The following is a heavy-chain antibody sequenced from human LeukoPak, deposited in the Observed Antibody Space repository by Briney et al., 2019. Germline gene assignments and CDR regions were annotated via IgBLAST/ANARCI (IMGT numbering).Heavy chain of an antibody. V-gene: IGHV4-31*03. CDR3: ARDSGYSYGPLDY. CDR2: IYYSGST. CDR1: GGSISSGGYY. Sequence: SQTLSHTCTVSGGSISSGGYYWSWIRQHPGKGLEWIGYIYYSGSTYYNPSLKSRVTISVDMSKNQFSLKLSSVTAADTAVYYCARDSGYSYGPLDYWGQGILVTVSS. D-gene: IGHD5-18*01. J-gene: IGHJ4*02.